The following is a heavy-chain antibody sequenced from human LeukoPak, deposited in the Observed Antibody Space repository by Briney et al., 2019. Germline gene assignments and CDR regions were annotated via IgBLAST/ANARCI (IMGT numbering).Heavy chain of an antibody. V-gene: IGHV3-7*04. CDR1: GFTFSSYW. CDR3: AREGVTTPYGMDV. Sequence: GGSLRLSCAASGFTFSSYWMSWVRQAPGKGLEWVAKIKQDGSEKYYVDSVKGRFTISRDNAKKSLYLQMNSLRAEDTAVYYCAREGVTTPYGMDVWGQGNTVTVSS. CDR2: IKQDGSEK. D-gene: IGHD4-17*01. J-gene: IGHJ6*02.